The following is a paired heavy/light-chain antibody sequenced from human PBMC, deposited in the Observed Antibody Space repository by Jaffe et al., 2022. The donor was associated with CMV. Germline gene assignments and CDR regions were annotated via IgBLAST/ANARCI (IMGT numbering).Heavy chain of an antibody. V-gene: IGHV3-11*01. Sequence: QVQLVESGGGLVKPGGSLRLSCAASGFTFSDYYMSWIRQAPGKGLEWVSYISSSGSTIYYADSVKGRFTISRDNAKNSLYLQMNSLRAEDTAVYYCARDFVDTAMGRGYYYYGMDVWGQGTTVTVSS. CDR3: ARDFVDTAMGRGYYYYGMDV. J-gene: IGHJ6*02. CDR1: GFTFSDYY. CDR2: ISSSGSTI. D-gene: IGHD5-18*01.
Light chain of an antibody. CDR2: LGS. CDR3: MQALQTPNT. Sequence: DIVMTQSPLSLPVTPGEPASISCRSSQSLLHSNGYNYLDWYLQKPGKSPQLLIYLGSNRASGVPDRFSGSGSGTDFTLKISRVEAEDVGVYYCMQALQTPNTFGGGTKVEIK. CDR1: QSLLHSNGYNY. J-gene: IGKJ4*01. V-gene: IGKV2-28*01.